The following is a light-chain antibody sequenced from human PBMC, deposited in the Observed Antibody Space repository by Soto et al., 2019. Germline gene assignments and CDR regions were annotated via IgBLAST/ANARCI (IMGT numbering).Light chain of an antibody. V-gene: IGKV3-20*01. CDR3: QEHASI. CDR1: QSVSSNY. Sequence: EIMLTQSPDTLSLSPGEGATLSCRASQSVSSNYLAWYQQKPGQAPRLLIYAASSRATGIPDKFSGSGSGTDFTLTISRLEPEDFAVYYCQEHASIFGQGTRLEIK. J-gene: IGKJ5*01. CDR2: AAS.